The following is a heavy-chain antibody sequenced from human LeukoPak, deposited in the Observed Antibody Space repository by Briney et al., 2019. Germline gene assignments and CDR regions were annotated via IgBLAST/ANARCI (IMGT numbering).Heavy chain of an antibody. CDR1: GFTFGKYW. CDR2: IKSKTAGGTT. Sequence: GGSLRLSCVASGFTFGKYWMSWVRQAPGKGLEWVGRIKSKTAGGTTDFAAPVKGRFSISRDDSQNMLYLQMNSLTSEDSAVYYCAQGSGQYYEYWGQGTLVTVSS. CDR3: AQGSGQYYEY. V-gene: IGHV3-15*01. D-gene: IGHD3-22*01. J-gene: IGHJ4*02.